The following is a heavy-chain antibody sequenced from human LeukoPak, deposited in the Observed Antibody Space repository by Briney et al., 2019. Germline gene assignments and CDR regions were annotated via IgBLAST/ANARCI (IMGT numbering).Heavy chain of an antibody. CDR1: GLTVSSNS. D-gene: IGHD6-19*01. CDR3: ARVYNSGWYVDY. V-gene: IGHV3-53*01. J-gene: IGHJ4*02. Sequence: GGSLRLSCAAPGLTVSSNSMTWVRQAPGKGLEWVSVLFCGGRTYYAASVKGRFTISRDNSKNTLYLQLNSLRVEDTAVYYCARVYNSGWYVDYWGQGTLVTVSS. CDR2: LFCGGRT.